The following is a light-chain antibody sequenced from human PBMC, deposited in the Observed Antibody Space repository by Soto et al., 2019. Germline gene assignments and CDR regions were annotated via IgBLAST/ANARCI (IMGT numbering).Light chain of an antibody. CDR2: GAS. CDR3: QQYNNWPIT. V-gene: IGKV3-15*01. Sequence: IVMTQSRATLSLSPGERVALSCRASESVSSNLAWYQQKPGQAPRLFIYGASTTATGIPARFSGSGSVTEFTLTISSLQPEDFAVYYCQQYNNWPITFGQGTRLEIK. CDR1: ESVSSN. J-gene: IGKJ5*01.